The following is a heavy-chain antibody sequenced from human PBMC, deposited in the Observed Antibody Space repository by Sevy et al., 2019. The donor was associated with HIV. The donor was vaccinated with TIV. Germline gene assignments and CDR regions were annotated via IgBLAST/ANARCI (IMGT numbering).Heavy chain of an antibody. CDR3: AGENAWGRGYS. J-gene: IGHJ4*02. CDR1: GGSITSLY. Sequence: SETLSLTCTVSGGSITSLYWNWIRQPPGKGLEWIANIYYNGHINYNPSLKSRVTLSLDTSTNQFSLRLSSVTAAATDMYYCAGENAWGRGYSWGQGTLVTVSS. CDR2: IYYNGHI. D-gene: IGHD1-26*01. V-gene: IGHV4-59*08.